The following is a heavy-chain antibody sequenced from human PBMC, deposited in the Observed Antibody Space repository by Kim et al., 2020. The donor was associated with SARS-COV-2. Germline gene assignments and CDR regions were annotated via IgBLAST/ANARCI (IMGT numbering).Heavy chain of an antibody. Sequence: GGSLRLSCAASGFTFTNAWMSWVRQAPGRGLEWVGHIKSKTDGETTAYVAPVKGRFTISRDDSKNTLYLQMNNLKTEDTAVYYCTTAPDASDFWGQGTLVTVSS. J-gene: IGHJ4*02. CDR3: TTAPDASDF. CDR1: GFTFTNAW. CDR2: IKSKTDGETT. V-gene: IGHV3-15*01.